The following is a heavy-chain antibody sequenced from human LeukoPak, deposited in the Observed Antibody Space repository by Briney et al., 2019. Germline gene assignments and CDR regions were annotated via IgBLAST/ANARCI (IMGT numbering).Heavy chain of an antibody. J-gene: IGHJ4*02. D-gene: IGHD2-21*02. CDR1: GVSISSSSYY. CDR2: IYYGGST. CDR3: ARHERYCGGACYSVDY. V-gene: IGHV4-39*01. Sequence: SETLSLTCTVSGVSISSSSYYWGWIRQPPGKGLEWIGSIYYGGSTYYNPSLKSRVTISVDTSKNQFSLKLTPVTAADTAVYYCARHERYCGGACYSVDYWGQGTLVTVSS.